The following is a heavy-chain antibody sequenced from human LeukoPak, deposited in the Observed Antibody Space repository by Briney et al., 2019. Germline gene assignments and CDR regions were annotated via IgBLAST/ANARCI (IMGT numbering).Heavy chain of an antibody. CDR2: ISSSGSTI. V-gene: IGHV3-48*04. Sequence: PGGSLRLPCAASGFTFSSYAMSWVRQAPGKGLEWVSYISSSGSTIYYADSVKGRFTISRDNAKNSLYLQMNSLRAEDTAVYYCAREDYYGSGSPLGYWGQGTLVTVSS. J-gene: IGHJ4*02. CDR1: GFTFSSYA. D-gene: IGHD3-10*01. CDR3: AREDYYGSGSPLGY.